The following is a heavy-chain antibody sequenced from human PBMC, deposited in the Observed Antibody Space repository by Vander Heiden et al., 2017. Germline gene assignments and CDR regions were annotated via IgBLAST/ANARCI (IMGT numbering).Heavy chain of an antibody. CDR3: GKDMTPGGLDV. D-gene: IGHD3-10*01. J-gene: IGHJ6*02. Sequence: EVQLLESGGGLVQPGRSLRLACEGSGFTFNEHAMQWVRKVPGKGLEWVSGILWDNSRIGYADSVKGRFTISRDNGKNSLYLQMNSLRPEDTALYYCGKDMTPGGLDVWGHGTTVTVSS. CDR1: GFTFNEHA. CDR2: ILWDNSRI. V-gene: IGHV3-9*01.